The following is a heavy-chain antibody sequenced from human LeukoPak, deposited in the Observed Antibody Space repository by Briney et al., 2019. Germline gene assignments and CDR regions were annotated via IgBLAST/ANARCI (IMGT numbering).Heavy chain of an antibody. Sequence: GGSLRLSCAASGFTFSSYAMSWVRQAPGKGLEWVSAISGSGGSTYYADSVKGRFTISRDNSKNTLYLQMNSLRAEDTAVYYCAKTPFRLEKVITGYWGQGTLVTVSS. V-gene: IGHV3-23*01. CDR2: ISGSGGST. J-gene: IGHJ4*02. CDR1: GFTFSSYA. CDR3: AKTPFRLEKVITGY. D-gene: IGHD3-22*01.